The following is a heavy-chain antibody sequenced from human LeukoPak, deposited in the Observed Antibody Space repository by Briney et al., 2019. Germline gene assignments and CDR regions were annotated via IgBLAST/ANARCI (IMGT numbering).Heavy chain of an antibody. J-gene: IGHJ4*02. CDR2: TTSGGDKI. CDR1: GFTFNTFN. D-gene: IGHD3-9*01. V-gene: IGHV3-21*01. CDR3: ARGHYDVLAASYKWAPDY. Sequence: GGSLRLSCAASGFTFNTFNMNWVRQAPGEGLEWVSSTTSGGDKIYYAVSVTGRFTTPTDKPKNTLSLQMNSLRVEDTAVYYGARGHYDVLAASYKWAPDYWGQGTLVTVSS.